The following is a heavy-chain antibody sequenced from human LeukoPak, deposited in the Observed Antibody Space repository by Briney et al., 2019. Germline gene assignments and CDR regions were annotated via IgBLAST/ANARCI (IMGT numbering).Heavy chain of an antibody. V-gene: IGHV4-31*03. Sequence: PSETLSLTCSVSGGSISSGGYYWSWIRQHPGKGLEWIGYIYYSGSTYYNPSLKSRVTISVDTSKNQFSLKLSSVTAADTAVYYCARGKKGYYDSSGYYNWFDPGGQGTLVTVSS. CDR2: IYYSGST. CDR1: GGSISSGGYY. J-gene: IGHJ5*02. CDR3: ARGKKGYYDSSGYYNWFDP. D-gene: IGHD3-22*01.